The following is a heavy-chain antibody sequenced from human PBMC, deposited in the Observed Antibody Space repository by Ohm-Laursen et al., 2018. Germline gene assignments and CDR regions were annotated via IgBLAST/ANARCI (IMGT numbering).Heavy chain of an antibody. V-gene: IGHV1-18*01. CDR1: GYTFIIYG. D-gene: IGHD3-22*01. CDR3: ARVLYDYGSSAYPDFYGMDV. CDR2: ISAYTNNT. Sequence: SVKVSCKASGYTFIIYGITWVRQAPGQGLEWMGWISAYTNNTNFAQKLQGRLSMTTDTSTSTAYMELRSLRSDDTAVYYCARVLYDYGSSAYPDFYGMDVWGQGTTVTVSS. J-gene: IGHJ6*02.